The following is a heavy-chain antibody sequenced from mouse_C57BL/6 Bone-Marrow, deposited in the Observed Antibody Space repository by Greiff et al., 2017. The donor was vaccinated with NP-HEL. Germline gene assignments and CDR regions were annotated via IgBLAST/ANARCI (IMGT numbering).Heavy chain of an antibody. V-gene: IGHV3-6*01. D-gene: IGHD1-1*01. CDR3: ARGITAVVATGYFDV. Sequence: EVQVVESGPGLVKPSQSLSLTCSVTGYSFTSGYYWNWIRQFPGNKLEWMGYISYDGSNNYNPSLKNRISITRDTSKNQFFLKLNSVTTENTATYYCARGITAVVATGYFDVWGTGTTVTVSS. CDR1: GYSFTSGYY. J-gene: IGHJ1*03. CDR2: ISYDGSN.